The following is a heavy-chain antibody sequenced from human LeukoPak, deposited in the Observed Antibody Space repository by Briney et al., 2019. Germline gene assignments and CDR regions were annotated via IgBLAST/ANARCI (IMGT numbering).Heavy chain of an antibody. CDR2: MNPNSGNT. V-gene: IGHV1-8*03. Sequence: ASVKVSCKASGYTFTSYDINWVRQATGQGLEWMGWMNPNSGNTGYAQKFQGRVTITRNTSISTAYMELSSLRSEDTAVYYCARSPYQLLNGGSRYYYYYMDVWGKGTTVTVSS. CDR1: GYTFTSYD. D-gene: IGHD2-2*01. CDR3: ARSPYQLLNGGSRYYYYYMDV. J-gene: IGHJ6*03.